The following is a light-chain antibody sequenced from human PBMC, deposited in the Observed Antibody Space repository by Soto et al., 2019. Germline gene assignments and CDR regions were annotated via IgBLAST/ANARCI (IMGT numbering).Light chain of an antibody. CDR1: QSVSSN. J-gene: IGKJ1*01. V-gene: IGKV3-15*01. CDR3: QQYNNWPPWT. CDR2: GAS. Sequence: EIVRTQSPATLSVSPGERATLSCRASQSVSSNLAWYQQKPGQAPRLLIYGASTRATGLPARFTGSGSGTEFTLTISSLQSEDFAVYYCQQYNNWPPWTFGQGTKVEIK.